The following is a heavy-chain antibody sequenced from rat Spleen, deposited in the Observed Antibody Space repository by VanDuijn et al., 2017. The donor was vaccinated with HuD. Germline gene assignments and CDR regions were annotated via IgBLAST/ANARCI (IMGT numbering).Heavy chain of an antibody. D-gene: IGHD1-6*01. CDR2: ISTGGDNT. J-gene: IGHJ3*01. V-gene: IGHV5-27*01. CDR3: ATGPRILRLDWFAY. CDR1: GFIFGDFY. Sequence: EVQLVESDGGLVQPGRSLKLSCAASGFIFGDFYMAWVRQAPTKGLEWVAYISTGGDNTYYRDSVKGRFTISRDNAKSSLYLQMDSLRSEDTATYYCATGPRILRLDWFAYWGQGTLVTVSS.